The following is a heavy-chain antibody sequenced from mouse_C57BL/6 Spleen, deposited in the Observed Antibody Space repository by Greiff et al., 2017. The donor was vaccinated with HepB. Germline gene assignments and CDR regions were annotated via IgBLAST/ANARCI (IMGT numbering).Heavy chain of an antibody. CDR1: GFTFSSYT. Sequence: EVKLEESGGGLVKPGGSLKLSCAASGFTFSSYTMSWVRQTPEKRLEWVATISGGGGNTYYPDSVKGRFTISRDNAKNTLYLQMSSLRSEDTALYYCARRGIYYGYDDAMDYWGQGTSVTVSS. CDR3: ARRGIYYGYDDAMDY. J-gene: IGHJ4*01. CDR2: ISGGGGNT. V-gene: IGHV5-9*01. D-gene: IGHD2-2*01.